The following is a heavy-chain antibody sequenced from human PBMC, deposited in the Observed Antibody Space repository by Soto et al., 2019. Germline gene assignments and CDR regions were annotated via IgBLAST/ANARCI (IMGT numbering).Heavy chain of an antibody. J-gene: IGHJ4*02. V-gene: IGHV3-23*01. Sequence: GGSLRLSCAASGFTFSTYTISWVRQAPGKGLEWVSVIGGGGSSPSYVDSVQGRFTISRDNYKNTLFLQMNSLRAEDTAMYYCAKARCSTTNCYVPDYWGQGTLVTVSS. D-gene: IGHD2-2*01. CDR1: GFTFSTYT. CDR3: AKARCSTTNCYVPDY. CDR2: IGGGGSSP.